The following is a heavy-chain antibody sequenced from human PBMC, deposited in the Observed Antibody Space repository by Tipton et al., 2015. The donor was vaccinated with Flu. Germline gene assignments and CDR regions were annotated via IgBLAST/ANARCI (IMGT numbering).Heavy chain of an antibody. CDR2: IKQDGSEK. J-gene: IGHJ6*02. V-gene: IGHV3-7*01. Sequence: SLRLSCAASGFTFSAYWMSWVRQAPGKGLEWMANIKQDGSEKYYLDSVKGRFTISRDNAKSSLYLQMNSLRADDTAVYYCARVRAGIGGSMDGMDVWGQGTTVTVSS. CDR3: ARVRAGIGGSMDGMDV. D-gene: IGHD3-10*01. CDR1: GFTFSAYW.